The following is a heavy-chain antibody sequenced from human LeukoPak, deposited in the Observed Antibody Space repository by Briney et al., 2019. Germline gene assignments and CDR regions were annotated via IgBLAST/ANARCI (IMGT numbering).Heavy chain of an antibody. Sequence: GGSLRLSCAASGFTFSSYAISWVRQAPGKGLEWVSAISCSGGGTYYADSVKGRFTISRDNSKNTLYLQMNSLRAEDTAVYYCAKNLRYCSGGSCYSEYFDNWGQGTLVTVSS. D-gene: IGHD2-15*01. CDR3: AKNLRYCSGGSCYSEYFDN. V-gene: IGHV3-23*01. CDR1: GFTFSSYA. CDR2: ISCSGGGT. J-gene: IGHJ4*02.